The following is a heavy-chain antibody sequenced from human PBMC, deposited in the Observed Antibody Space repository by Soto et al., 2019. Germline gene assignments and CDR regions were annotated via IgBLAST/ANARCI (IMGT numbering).Heavy chain of an antibody. CDR1: GYSFTSYW. CDR3: ASHIGGGAGVVIAPDWFDP. CDR2: IYPGDSDT. V-gene: IGHV5-51*01. Sequence: GESLKISCKGSGYSFTSYWIGWVRQMPGKGLEWMGIIYPGDSDTRYSPSFQGQVTSSADKSISTAYLQWSSLKASDTAMYYCASHIGGGAGVVIAPDWFDPWGQGTLVTVSS. J-gene: IGHJ5*02. D-gene: IGHD3-3*01.